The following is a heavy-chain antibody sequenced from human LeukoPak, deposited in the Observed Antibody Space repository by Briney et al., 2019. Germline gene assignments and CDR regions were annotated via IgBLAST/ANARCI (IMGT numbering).Heavy chain of an antibody. V-gene: IGHV3-11*06. Sequence: PGGSLRLSCAASGFTFSDYYMSWIRQAPGKGLEWVSYISSSSSYTNYADSVKGRFTISRDNAKNSLYLQMNSLRAEDTAVYYCARDSSGSYEYYFDYWGQGTLVTVSS. CDR1: GFTFSDYY. J-gene: IGHJ4*02. CDR3: ARDSSGSYEYYFDY. D-gene: IGHD1-26*01. CDR2: ISSSSSYT.